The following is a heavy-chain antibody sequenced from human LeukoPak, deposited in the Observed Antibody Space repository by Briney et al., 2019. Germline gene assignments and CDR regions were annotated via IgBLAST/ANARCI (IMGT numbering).Heavy chain of an antibody. Sequence: GGSLRLSCAASGFTFNIYAMSWVRQAPGKGLEWVPGISDSGSSTYYADSVKGRFTISRDNSKNTLHMEMNSLRAEDTAVYYCAKDRIESPYYFDYWGQGTLVSVSS. D-gene: IGHD3-16*02. V-gene: IGHV3-23*01. CDR2: ISDSGSST. CDR1: GFTFNIYA. J-gene: IGHJ4*02. CDR3: AKDRIESPYYFDY.